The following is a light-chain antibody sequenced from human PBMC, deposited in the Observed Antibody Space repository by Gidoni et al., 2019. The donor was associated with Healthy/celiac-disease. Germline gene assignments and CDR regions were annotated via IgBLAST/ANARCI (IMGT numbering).Light chain of an antibody. V-gene: IGKV3-15*01. CDR2: GAS. Sequence: EIVMTHSPATLSVSPGERATLSCRASQSVSSNLAWYQQKPGQAPRLLIYGASTRATGIPARFSGSGSGTEVTLTISSLQSEDFGVYYCQQYNNWPPWTFGQGTKVEIK. CDR3: QQYNNWPPWT. CDR1: QSVSSN. J-gene: IGKJ1*01.